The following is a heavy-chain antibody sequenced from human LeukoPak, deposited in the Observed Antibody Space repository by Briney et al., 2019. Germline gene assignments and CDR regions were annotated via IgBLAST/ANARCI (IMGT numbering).Heavy chain of an antibody. J-gene: IGHJ4*02. D-gene: IGHD2-2*01. V-gene: IGHV2-5*01. CDR1: GFSLSTSGVG. CDR2: IYWNDDK. Sequence: SGPTLVNPTQTLTLTCTFSGFSLSTSGVGVGWIRQPPGKALEWLALIYWNDDKRYSPSLKSRPTITKDTSKNQVVLTMTNMDPVDTATYYCAHSVVVPAAMWYFDYWGQGTLVTVSS. CDR3: AHSVVVPAAMWYFDY.